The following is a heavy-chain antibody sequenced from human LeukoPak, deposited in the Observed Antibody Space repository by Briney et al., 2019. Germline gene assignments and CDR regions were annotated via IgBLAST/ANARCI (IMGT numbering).Heavy chain of an antibody. V-gene: IGHV4-31*03. Sequence: SETLSLTCTVSGGSISSGGYYWSWIRQHPGKGLEWIGYIYYSGSTYYNPSLKSRVTISVDTSKNQFSLKLSSVTAADTAVYYCATMVRGVNPSPDAFDIWGQGIMVTVSS. D-gene: IGHD3-10*01. CDR2: IYYSGST. CDR1: GGSISSGGYY. J-gene: IGHJ3*02. CDR3: ATMVRGVNPSPDAFDI.